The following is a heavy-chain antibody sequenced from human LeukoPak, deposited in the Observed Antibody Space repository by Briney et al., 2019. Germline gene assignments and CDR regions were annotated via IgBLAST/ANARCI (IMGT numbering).Heavy chain of an antibody. J-gene: IGHJ4*02. V-gene: IGHV3-30*02. CDR3: ARGADAQPQGGYFDY. D-gene: IGHD2-8*01. Sequence: GGSLRLSCAASGFTFSSYGMHWVRQAPGKGLEWVAFIRYDGSNKYYADSVKGRFTISRDNSKNTLYLQMNSLRAEDTAVYYCARGADAQPQGGYFDYWGQGTLVTVSS. CDR1: GFTFSSYG. CDR2: IRYDGSNK.